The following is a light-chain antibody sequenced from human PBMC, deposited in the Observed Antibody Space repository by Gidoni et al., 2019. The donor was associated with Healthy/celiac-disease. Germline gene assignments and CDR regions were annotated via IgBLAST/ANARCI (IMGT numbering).Light chain of an antibody. Sequence: DIQMTQSPSTLSASVGDRVTITCRASHSISSELAWYQQKTGKAPKLLIYEASSLESGVPSRFSGSGSVTDVTLTISSLQPDDFVTYYCQQYNSYPLTFGGGTMVQIK. CDR2: EAS. J-gene: IGKJ4*01. CDR1: HSISSE. V-gene: IGKV1-5*03. CDR3: QQYNSYPLT.